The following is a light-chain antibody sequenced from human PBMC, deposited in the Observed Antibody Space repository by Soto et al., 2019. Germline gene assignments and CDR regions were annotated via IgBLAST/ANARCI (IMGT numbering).Light chain of an antibody. V-gene: IGKV3-11*01. J-gene: IGKJ2*01. CDR2: DAS. CDR1: QSVSTY. Sequence: ENVLTQSPATLSLSPGEGATLSCRARQSVSTYLAWYQQKPGQAPRLLVYDASKRATGIPDRFSGSGSETDFTLTISSLESEDFAVYYCQQRTNWPPLYTFGQGTKLEIK. CDR3: QQRTNWPPLYT.